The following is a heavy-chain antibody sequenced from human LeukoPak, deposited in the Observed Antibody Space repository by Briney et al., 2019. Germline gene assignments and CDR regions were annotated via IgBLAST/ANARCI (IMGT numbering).Heavy chain of an antibody. J-gene: IGHJ4*02. Sequence: ASVKVSCKASGYTFTGYFMHWVRQAPGQGLEWMGWINPNSGDTNYAQKFRGRATMTRDTSISTAYMELSRLTSDDTAVYYCARERGSGYRLLYWGQGTLVTVSS. D-gene: IGHD5-12*01. CDR2: INPNSGDT. V-gene: IGHV1-2*02. CDR3: ARERGSGYRLLY. CDR1: GYTFTGYF.